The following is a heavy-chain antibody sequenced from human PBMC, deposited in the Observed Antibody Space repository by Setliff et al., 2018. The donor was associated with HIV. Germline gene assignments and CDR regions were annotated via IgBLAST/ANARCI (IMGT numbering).Heavy chain of an antibody. CDR2: ISGSGGSP. D-gene: IGHD3-3*01. V-gene: IGHV3-21*01. CDR1: GFTFSGYW. Sequence: GGSLRLSCAASGFTFSGYWMHWVRQAPGKGLEWVSSISGSGGSPYYADSVKGRFTISRDNAKNSLYLQMNSLTAEDTAVYYCARDVSWRVRTYIDYWGQGALVTVSS. J-gene: IGHJ4*02. CDR3: ARDVSWRVRTYIDY.